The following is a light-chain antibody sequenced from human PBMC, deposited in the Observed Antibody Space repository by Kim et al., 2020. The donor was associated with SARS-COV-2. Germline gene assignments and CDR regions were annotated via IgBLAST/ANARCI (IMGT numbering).Light chain of an antibody. CDR3: SSYTSSYTWV. CDR1: SSDVGGYNY. J-gene: IGLJ1*01. CDR2: EVS. V-gene: IGLV2-14*03. Sequence: GQSIASSCTGTSSDVGGYNYVSWYQQYPGEAPKVMIYEVSKWPSGVSSRFSGSKSGNTASLTISGLQAEDEADYYCSSYTSSYTWVFGTGTKVTVL.